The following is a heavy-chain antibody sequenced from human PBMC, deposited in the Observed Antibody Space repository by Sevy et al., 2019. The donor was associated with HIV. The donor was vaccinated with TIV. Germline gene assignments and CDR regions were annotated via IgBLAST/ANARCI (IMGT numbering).Heavy chain of an antibody. V-gene: IGHV3-7*01. CDR3: AIDAGRSLVN. CDR2: LNQDGGEK. Sequence: GGSLRLSCAASGFTFSAYWMAWVRQAPGKGLEWVANLNQDGGEKYPVDSVKGRFTISRDNDKKSLYLQRKSGRVQDTGIYYWAIDAGRSLVNWGRGTMVTVSS. J-gene: IGHJ3*01. CDR1: GFTFSAYW. D-gene: IGHD6-6*01.